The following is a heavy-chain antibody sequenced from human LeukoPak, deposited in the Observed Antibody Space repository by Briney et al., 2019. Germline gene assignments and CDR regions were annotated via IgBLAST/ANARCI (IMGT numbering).Heavy chain of an antibody. V-gene: IGHV1-2*02. CDR2: INPNSGGT. Sequence: ASVKVSCKASGYTFTGYYMHWVRQAPGQGLEWMGWINPNSGGTNYAQKFQGRVTMTRDTSISTAYMELSRLRSDDTAVYYCARLQMAINNWFDPWGQGTLVTVFS. CDR1: GYTFTGYY. CDR3: ARLQMAINNWFDP. J-gene: IGHJ5*02. D-gene: IGHD5-24*01.